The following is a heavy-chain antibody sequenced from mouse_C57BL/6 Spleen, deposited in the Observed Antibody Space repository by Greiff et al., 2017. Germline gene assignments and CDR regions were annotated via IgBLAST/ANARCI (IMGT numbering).Heavy chain of an antibody. V-gene: IGHV1-52*01. J-gene: IGHJ4*01. CDR2: IDPSDSET. D-gene: IGHD4-1*01. Sequence: QVQLQQPGAELVRPGSSVKLSCKASGYTFTSYWMHWVKQRPIQGLEWIGNIDPSDSETHYNQKFKDKATLTVDKSSSTAYMQLSSLTSEDSAVYYCARSRTGTRAMDYWGKGTSVTVSS. CDR1: GYTFTSYW. CDR3: ARSRTGTRAMDY.